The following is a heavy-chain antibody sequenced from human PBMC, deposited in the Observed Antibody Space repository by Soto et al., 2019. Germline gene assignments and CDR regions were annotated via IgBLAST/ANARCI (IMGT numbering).Heavy chain of an antibody. CDR3: ARFYGNAFDV. Sequence: QLQLQESGPGLVKPSETLSLTCSVSGGSITTSSYNWDWIRPPPGKGLEWIGTIYYDGSTSYNPSLTSKVTISVDTSKNHFALKVNSVTAADTAVYYCARFYGNAFDVWGRGTVVTVSS. CDR2: IYYDGST. J-gene: IGHJ3*01. CDR1: GGSITTSSYN. V-gene: IGHV4-39*02. D-gene: IGHD3-10*01.